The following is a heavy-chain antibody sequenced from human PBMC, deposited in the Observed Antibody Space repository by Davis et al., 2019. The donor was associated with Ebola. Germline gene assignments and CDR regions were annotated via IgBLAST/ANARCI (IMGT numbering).Heavy chain of an antibody. D-gene: IGHD1-26*01. CDR2: ISWNSGSI. J-gene: IGHJ6*02. Sequence: GGSLRLSCAASGFTFDDYAVHWVRQAPGKGLEWVSGISWNSGSIGYADSVKGRFTISRDNAKNSLYLQMNSLRAEDTALYYCAKDMSGSYYYTDGMDVWGQGTTVTVSS. CDR3: AKDMSGSYYYTDGMDV. CDR1: GFTFDDYA. V-gene: IGHV3-9*01.